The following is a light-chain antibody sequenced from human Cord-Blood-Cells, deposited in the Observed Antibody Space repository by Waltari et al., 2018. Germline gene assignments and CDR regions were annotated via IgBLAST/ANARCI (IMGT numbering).Light chain of an antibody. J-gene: IGKJ2*01. CDR1: QSVSSN. CDR2: GAS. V-gene: IGKV3D-15*01. CDR3: QQYNNWPPYT. Sequence: EILMTQSPATLSVSPGEGATLSCRASQSVSSNLAWYQQKPGQAPRLLIYGASTRATGIPARFSGSGYGTEFTLTISSLQSEDFAVYYCQQYNNWPPYTFGQGTKLEIK.